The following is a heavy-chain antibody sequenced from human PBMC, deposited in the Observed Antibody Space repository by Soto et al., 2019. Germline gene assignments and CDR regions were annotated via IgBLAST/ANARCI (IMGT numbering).Heavy chain of an antibody. CDR1: DEIFNTYW. CDR3: GRDFGSGHADV. V-gene: IGHV5-10-1*01. J-gene: IGHJ1*01. Sequence: GESLKISCQTSDEIFNTYWITWVRQTPGRGLEWVGRIDPSDSYTTYNPSLKGHVILSVDKSMNTAYVQWTSLRASDTAMYFCGRDFGSGHADVWGQGTLVTVSS. D-gene: IGHD1-26*01. CDR2: IDPSDSYT.